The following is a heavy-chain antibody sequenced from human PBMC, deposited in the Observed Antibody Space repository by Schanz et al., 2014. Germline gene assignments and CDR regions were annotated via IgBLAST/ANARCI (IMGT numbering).Heavy chain of an antibody. V-gene: IGHV3-21*01. J-gene: IGHJ6*02. CDR1: GFTFSSYS. Sequence: EVQLVESGGYLVQPGGSLRLSCSASGFTFSSYSMNWVRQAPGKGLEWVSSISSSSSYIYYADSVKGRFTISRDNAKNSLYLQMNSQRAEDTAVYCCTREVGSRIAAAGPKHYYYGMDVWGQGTTXTVSS. CDR3: TREVGSRIAAAGPKHYYYGMDV. CDR2: ISSSSSYI. D-gene: IGHD6-13*01.